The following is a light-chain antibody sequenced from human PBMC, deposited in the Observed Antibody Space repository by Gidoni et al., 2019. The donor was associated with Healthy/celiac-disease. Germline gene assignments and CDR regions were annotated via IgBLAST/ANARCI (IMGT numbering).Light chain of an antibody. CDR2: DTN. CDR1: SSNIRNNY. Sequence: QSVLTQPPSVSAAPGQKVTISCSGSSSNIRNNYVSWYQQLPGTAPKLLIYDTNKRPSGIPDRFSGSKSGTSATLGITGLQTGDEADYYCGTWDSSLSVVVFGGGTKLTVL. J-gene: IGLJ2*01. V-gene: IGLV1-51*01. CDR3: GTWDSSLSVVV.